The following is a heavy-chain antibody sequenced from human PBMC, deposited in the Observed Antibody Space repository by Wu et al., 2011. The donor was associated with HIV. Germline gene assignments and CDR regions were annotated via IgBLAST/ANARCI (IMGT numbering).Heavy chain of an antibody. Sequence: QVQMEQSGAEVRKPGSSVKVSCKTYGGTFNSYAISWVRQAPGQGLEWMGRIIPITGATFHAQKFKGRVTITADKSSSTAYMELTSLRSEDTAIYYCARDLGGDEDYWGQGTLVTVSS. CDR2: IIPITGAT. CDR3: ARDLGGDEDY. V-gene: IGHV1-69*04. CDR1: GGTFNSYA. J-gene: IGHJ4*02. D-gene: IGHD2-21*01.